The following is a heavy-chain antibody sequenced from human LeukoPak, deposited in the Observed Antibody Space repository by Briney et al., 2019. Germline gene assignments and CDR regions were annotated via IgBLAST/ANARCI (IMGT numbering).Heavy chain of an antibody. CDR1: GYTLTELS. V-gene: IGHV1-69*13. Sequence: ASVKVSCKVSGYTLTELSMHWVRQAPGQGLEWMGGIIPIFGTANYAQKFQGRVTITADESTSTAYMELSSLRSEDTAVYYCARDRDGGTDYWGQGTLVTVSS. J-gene: IGHJ4*02. CDR3: ARDRDGGTDY. CDR2: IIPIFGTA. D-gene: IGHD4-23*01.